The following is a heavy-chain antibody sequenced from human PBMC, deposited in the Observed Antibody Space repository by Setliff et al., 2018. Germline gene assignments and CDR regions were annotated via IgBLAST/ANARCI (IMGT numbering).Heavy chain of an antibody. CDR3: ARDRSTVIRGVTSFFYYYMDV. V-gene: IGHV4-59*11. J-gene: IGHJ6*03. D-gene: IGHD3-10*01. Sequence: PSETLSLTCTVSGGSIGPHHWSWIRQAPGKGLEWIGHIFYSDTAKYNPSLESRAAISVDSSKNQFSLKLRSVTAADTAVYYCARDRSTVIRGVTSFFYYYMDVWGGGTTVTVSS. CDR1: GGSIGPHH. CDR2: IFYSDTA.